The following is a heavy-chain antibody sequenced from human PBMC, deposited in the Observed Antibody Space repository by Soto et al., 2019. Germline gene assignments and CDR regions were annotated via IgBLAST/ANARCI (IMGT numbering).Heavy chain of an antibody. Sequence: QVLLQESGPGLVQPSGTLSLSCVVSGVSISSNYYWGWVRQSPGKGLEWLGDMSHIGSVNYNPSLKSRFSISMDRYQNQFSLKLNSVTDADTAVYYCARSFGWYAIDYWGQGSLVVVSS. J-gene: IGHJ4*02. CDR3: ARSFGWYAIDY. CDR2: MSHIGSV. CDR1: GVSISSNYY. V-gene: IGHV4-4*02. D-gene: IGHD6-19*01.